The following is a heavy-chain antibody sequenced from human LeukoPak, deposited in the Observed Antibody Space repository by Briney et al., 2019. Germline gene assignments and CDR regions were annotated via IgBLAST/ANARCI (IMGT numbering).Heavy chain of an antibody. CDR1: GGSISSGDYY. V-gene: IGHV4-30-4*08. D-gene: IGHD2-2*01. J-gene: IGHJ5*02. CDR2: IYYSGST. Sequence: PSQTLSLTCTVSGGSISSGDYYWSWIRQPPGKGLEWIGYIYYSGSTYYNPSLKGRVTISVDTSKNQFSLKLSSVTAADTAVYYCAREGTGYCSSTSYCYWFDPWGQGTLVTVSS. CDR3: AREGTGYCSSTSYCYWFDP.